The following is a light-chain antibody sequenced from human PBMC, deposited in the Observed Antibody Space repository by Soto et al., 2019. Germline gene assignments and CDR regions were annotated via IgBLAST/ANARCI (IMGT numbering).Light chain of an antibody. Sequence: QSALTQPRSVSGSPGQSVTISCTGTSSDVVSWYQQHPGKAPKLIIYYVSQRPSGVPDRFSGSKSGNTASLTISGLQAEDEADYYCRSSAGGLTWVFGGGTKVTVL. V-gene: IGLV2-11*01. J-gene: IGLJ3*02. CDR3: RSSAGGLTWV. CDR1: SSDV. CDR2: YVS.